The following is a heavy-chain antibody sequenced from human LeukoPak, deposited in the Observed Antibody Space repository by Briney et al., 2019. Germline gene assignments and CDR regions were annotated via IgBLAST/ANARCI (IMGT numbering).Heavy chain of an antibody. D-gene: IGHD3-9*01. V-gene: IGHV4-39*01. J-gene: IGHJ5*02. CDR3: ARQDLLTGRVYWFDP. CDR2: IYYSGST. Sequence: SETLSLTCTVSGGSISSSSYHWGWLRQPPGKGLEWIGSIYYSGSTYYNPSLKSRVTISVNTSKNQFSLKLSSVTAADTAVYYCARQDLLTGRVYWFDPWGQGTLVTVSS. CDR1: GGSISSSSYH.